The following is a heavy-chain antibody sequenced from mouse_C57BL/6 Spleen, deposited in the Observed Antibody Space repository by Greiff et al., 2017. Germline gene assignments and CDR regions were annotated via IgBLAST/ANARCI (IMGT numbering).Heavy chain of an antibody. J-gene: IGHJ2*01. CDR3: ARGWSFDY. D-gene: IGHD1-1*02. CDR1: GYSITSGYY. V-gene: IGHV3-6*01. Sequence: DVQLQESGPGLVKPSQSLSLTCSVTGYSITSGYYWNWIRQFPGNKLEWMGYISYDGSNNYNPSLKNRISITRDTSKNQVFLKLNSVTTEDTATYYCARGWSFDYWGQGTTLTVSS. CDR2: ISYDGSN.